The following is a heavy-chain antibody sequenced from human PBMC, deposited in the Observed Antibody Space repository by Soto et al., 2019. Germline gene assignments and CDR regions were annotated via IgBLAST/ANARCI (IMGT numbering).Heavy chain of an antibody. Sequence: VGSLRLSCAASGFTFSGFSMNWVRQAPGKGLEWVSSVTSSPSSTFYADSVKGRFTISRGDAKDSLFLQMNSLRADDTAVDYCAREADLGSSGYVLDYWGLGTLVNV. J-gene: IGHJ4*01. CDR2: VTSSPSST. CDR3: AREADLGSSGYVLDY. D-gene: IGHD3-22*01. CDR1: GFTFSGFS. V-gene: IGHV3-21*01.